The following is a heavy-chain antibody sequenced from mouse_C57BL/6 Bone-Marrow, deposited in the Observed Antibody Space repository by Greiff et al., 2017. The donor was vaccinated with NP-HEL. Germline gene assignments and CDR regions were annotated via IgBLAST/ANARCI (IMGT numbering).Heavy chain of an antibody. V-gene: IGHV1-81*01. D-gene: IGHD1-1*01. J-gene: IGHJ2*01. CDR3: ARSLYGSSYNFDY. Sequence: VQLQQSGAELARPGASVKLSCKASGYTFTSYGISWVKQRTGQGLEWIGEIYPRSGNTYYNEKFKGKATLTADKSSSTAYMELRSLTSEDSAIYFCARSLYGSSYNFDYWGQGTTVTVSS. CDR2: IYPRSGNT. CDR1: GYTFTSYG.